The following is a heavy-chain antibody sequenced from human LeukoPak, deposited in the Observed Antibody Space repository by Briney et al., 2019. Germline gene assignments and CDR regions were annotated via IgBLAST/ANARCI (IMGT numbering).Heavy chain of an antibody. CDR1: GFTFSSYS. J-gene: IGHJ5*02. CDR3: ARDSSGGFDP. D-gene: IGHD6-19*01. CDR2: ISSSSSYI. V-gene: IGHV3-21*01. Sequence: GGSLRRSCAASGFTFSSYSMNWVRQAPGKGLEWVSSISSSSSYIYYADSVKGRFTISRDNAKNSLYLQMNSLRAEDTAVYYCARDSSGGFDPWGQGTLVTVSS.